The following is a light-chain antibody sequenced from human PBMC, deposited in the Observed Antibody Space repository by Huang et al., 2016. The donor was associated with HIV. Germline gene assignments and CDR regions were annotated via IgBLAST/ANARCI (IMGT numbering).Light chain of an antibody. J-gene: IGKJ2*01. CDR1: QDIDDD. V-gene: IGKV5-2*01. CDR2: EAT. CDR3: LQHDNFPLT. Sequence: ETTLTQSPAFMSATPGGQVNISCKASQDIDDDVNWYQQKPGEHAIFIIREATTRVPGISPRVSGSVYGTDFTLKIDNIESDDAAYYFCLQHDNFPLTFGQGTKLEIK.